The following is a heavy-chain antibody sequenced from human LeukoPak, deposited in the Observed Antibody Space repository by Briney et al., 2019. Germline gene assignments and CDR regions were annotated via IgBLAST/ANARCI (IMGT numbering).Heavy chain of an antibody. D-gene: IGHD2-8*01. J-gene: IGHJ6*03. CDR1: GFTFSSYW. Sequence: GGSLRLSCAASGFTFSSYWMSWVRQAPGKGLEWVANIKQDGSEKYYVDSVKGRFTISRDNAKNSLYLQMNSLRAEDTAVYYCARDRGLEYCTNGVCPYYYYYYMDVWGKGTTVTVSS. CDR2: IKQDGSEK. CDR3: ARDRGLEYCTNGVCPYYYYYYMDV. V-gene: IGHV3-7*01.